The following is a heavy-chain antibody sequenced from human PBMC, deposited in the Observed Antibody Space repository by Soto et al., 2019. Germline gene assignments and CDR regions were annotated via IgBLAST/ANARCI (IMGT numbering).Heavy chain of an antibody. V-gene: IGHV3-23*01. CDR2: ISGSGGST. D-gene: IGHD5-12*01. CDR3: AKLGGYEATSWFDP. J-gene: IGHJ5*02. CDR1: VFTFSSYA. Sequence: WGSLRLSCAPSVFTFSSYAMNWVRQAPGKGLDWVSAISGSGGSTYYADSVKCRFTISRDNTKNTLYLQMNSLRAEDTAVYYSAKLGGYEATSWFDPWGQGTMVTVSS.